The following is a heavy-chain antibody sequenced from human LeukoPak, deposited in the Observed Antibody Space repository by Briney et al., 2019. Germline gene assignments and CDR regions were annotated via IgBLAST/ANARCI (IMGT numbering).Heavy chain of an antibody. J-gene: IGHJ6*03. Sequence: SETLSLTCTVSGGSISSYYWSWIRQPAGKGLEWIGRIYTSGSTNYNPSLKSRVTMSVDTSKNQFSLKLSSVTAADTAVYYCERHYWGPSGYYYYYYYMDVWGKGTTVTISS. CDR1: GGSISSYY. V-gene: IGHV4-4*07. CDR2: IYTSGST. D-gene: IGHD3-22*01. CDR3: ERHYWGPSGYYYYYYYMDV.